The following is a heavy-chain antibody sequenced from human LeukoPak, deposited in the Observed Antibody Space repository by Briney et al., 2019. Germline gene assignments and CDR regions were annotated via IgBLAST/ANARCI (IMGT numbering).Heavy chain of an antibody. CDR3: ARDNSYALDAFDI. CDR2: SIPILGIA. V-gene: IGHV1-69*04. J-gene: IGHJ3*02. CDR1: GGTFTSYA. Sequence: SVKVSCKASGGTFTSYAISWVRQAPGQGLEWMGRSIPILGIANYAQKFQGRVTITADKSTSTAYMELSSLRSEDTAVYYCARDNSYALDAFDIWGQGTMVTVSS. D-gene: IGHD5-18*01.